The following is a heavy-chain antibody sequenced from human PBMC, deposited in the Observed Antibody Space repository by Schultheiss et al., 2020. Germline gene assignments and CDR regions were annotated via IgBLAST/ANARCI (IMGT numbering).Heavy chain of an antibody. D-gene: IGHD4-17*01. V-gene: IGHV3-30-3*01. CDR2: ISYDGSNK. Sequence: GGSMRLSCAASGFTFSSYAMSWVRQAPGKGLEWVAVISYDGSNKYYADSVKGRFTISRDNSKNTLYLQMNSLRAEDTAVYYCAKDDYGDYVGWFGPWGQGTLVTVSS. CDR3: AKDDYGDYVGWFGP. CDR1: GFTFSSYA. J-gene: IGHJ5*02.